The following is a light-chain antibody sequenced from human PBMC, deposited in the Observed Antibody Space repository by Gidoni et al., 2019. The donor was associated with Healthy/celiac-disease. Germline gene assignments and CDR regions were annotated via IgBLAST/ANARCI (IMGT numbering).Light chain of an antibody. J-gene: IGKJ2*01. CDR3: QQSYSTPPGYT. CDR2: AAS. CDR1: QSISSY. V-gene: IGKV1-39*01. Sequence: DIQMTQSPSSLSASVGDRVTITCRASQSISSYLNWYQQKPGKAPKLLIYAASSLQSGVPSRFSGSGSGTDFTLTISSLQPEDFATYYCQQSYSTPPGYTFGQETKLEIK.